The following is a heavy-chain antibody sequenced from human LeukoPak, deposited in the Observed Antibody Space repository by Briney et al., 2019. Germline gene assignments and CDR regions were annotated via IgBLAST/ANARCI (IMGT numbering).Heavy chain of an antibody. CDR3: ARARNGTLKY. CDR1: GFTFSHYA. Sequence: GGSLRLSCAASGFTFSHYAMHWVRQAPGKGLEWVAVISYDGSHQYSADSVKGRLGISRDNSRHTLYLQMNSLRPEDTAVYYCARARNGTLKYWGQGTLVIVSS. V-gene: IGHV3-30*01. D-gene: IGHD1-26*01. CDR2: ISYDGSHQ. J-gene: IGHJ4*02.